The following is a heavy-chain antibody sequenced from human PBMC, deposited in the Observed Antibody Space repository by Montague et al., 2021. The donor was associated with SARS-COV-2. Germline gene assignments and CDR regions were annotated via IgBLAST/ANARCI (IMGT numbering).Heavy chain of an antibody. CDR1: GFTFSSYA. CDR3: ARDSGSSFDP. Sequence: SLRLSCAASGFTFSSYAMHWVRQAPGKGLEWVALISYDGSNKYYADSVKGRFTISRDNSKNTLYLQMNSLRAEDTAVYYCARDSGSSFDPWAREPWSPSPQ. D-gene: IGHD1-26*01. V-gene: IGHV3-30*04. J-gene: IGHJ5*02. CDR2: ISYDGSNK.